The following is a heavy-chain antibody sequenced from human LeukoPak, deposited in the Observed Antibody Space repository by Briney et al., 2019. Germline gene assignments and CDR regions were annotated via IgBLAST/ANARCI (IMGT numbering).Heavy chain of an antibody. CDR2: INWNGGST. J-gene: IGHJ1*01. Sequence: GGSLRLSCAASGFTFDDYGMSWVRQAPGKGLEWVSGINWNGGSTGYADSVKGRFTISRDNAKNSLYLQMNSLRAEDTALYYCARVGEYCSGGSCYFQHWGQGTLVTVSS. V-gene: IGHV3-20*04. D-gene: IGHD2-15*01. CDR1: GFTFDDYG. CDR3: ARVGEYCSGGSCYFQH.